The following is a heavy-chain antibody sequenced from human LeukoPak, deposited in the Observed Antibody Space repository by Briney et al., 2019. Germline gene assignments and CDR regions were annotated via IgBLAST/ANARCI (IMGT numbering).Heavy chain of an antibody. Sequence: GGSLRLSCAASGFTFSSYAMGWVRQAPGRGLEWVSAISGSGGRTYYADSVKGRFTISRDNSKNTLYLQMNSLRAEDTAVYYCAKDPMVRGVTYDYWGQGTLVTVSS. CDR3: AKDPMVRGVTYDY. CDR2: ISGSGGRT. J-gene: IGHJ4*02. V-gene: IGHV3-23*01. CDR1: GFTFSSYA. D-gene: IGHD3-10*01.